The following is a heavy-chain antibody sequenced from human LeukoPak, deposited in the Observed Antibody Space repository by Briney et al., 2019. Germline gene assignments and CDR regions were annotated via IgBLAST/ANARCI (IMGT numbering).Heavy chain of an antibody. Sequence: SETLSLTCSVSGGSISSYYWSWIRQPPGKGLEWIGYISYTGTTNYYPSLRSRVAMSVDTSKKQFSLRLSSVTAADTAVYYCARDGSGSYFDNWFDPWGQGTLVTVSS. CDR1: GGSISSYY. CDR3: ARDGSGSYFDNWFDP. CDR2: ISYTGTT. J-gene: IGHJ5*02. D-gene: IGHD3-10*01. V-gene: IGHV4-59*12.